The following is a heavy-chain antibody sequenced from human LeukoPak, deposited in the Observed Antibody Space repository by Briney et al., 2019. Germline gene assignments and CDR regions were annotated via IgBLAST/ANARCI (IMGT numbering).Heavy chain of an antibody. J-gene: IGHJ5*01. Sequence: PGGSLRLSCAASGFTFDDYAMHWVRQAPGKGLEWVSGISWNSGSIGYVDSVKGRFTISRDNAKNTLYLQMNSLRFEDTAVYYCTRGVMGARAFDSWGQGTLVTVSS. D-gene: IGHD2-8*01. CDR2: ISWNSGSI. V-gene: IGHV3-9*01. CDR1: GFTFDDYA. CDR3: TRGVMGARAFDS.